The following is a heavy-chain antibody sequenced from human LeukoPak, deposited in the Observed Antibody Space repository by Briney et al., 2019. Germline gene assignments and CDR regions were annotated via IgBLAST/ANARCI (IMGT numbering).Heavy chain of an antibody. CDR1: GFTFSSYG. CDR3: AKDLGYSGYGSEY. J-gene: IGHJ4*02. V-gene: IGHV3-23*01. D-gene: IGHD5-12*01. Sequence: GGSLRLSCAASGFTFSSYGMSWVRQAPGKGLEWVSAISGSGGSTYYADSVKGRFTISRDNSKNTLYLQMNSLRAEDTAVYYCAKDLGYSGYGSEYWGQGTLVTVSS. CDR2: ISGSGGST.